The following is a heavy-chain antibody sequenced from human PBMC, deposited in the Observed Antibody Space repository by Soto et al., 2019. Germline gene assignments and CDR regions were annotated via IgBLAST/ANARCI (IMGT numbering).Heavy chain of an antibody. J-gene: IGHJ4*02. CDR3: ARDSWIVVVVAATPLDY. D-gene: IGHD2-15*01. Sequence: QVQLVQSGAEVKKPGASVKVSCKASGYTFTSYGISWVRQPPGQGLEWMGWISAYNGNTNYAQKLQGRVTMTTDTSTSTAYMELRSLRSDDTAVYYCARDSWIVVVVAATPLDYWGQGTLVTVSS. CDR2: ISAYNGNT. CDR1: GYTFTSYG. V-gene: IGHV1-18*01.